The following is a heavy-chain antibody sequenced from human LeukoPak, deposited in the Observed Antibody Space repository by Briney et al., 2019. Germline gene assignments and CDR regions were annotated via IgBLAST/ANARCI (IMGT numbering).Heavy chain of an antibody. CDR2: INHRGSI. J-gene: IGHJ4*02. Sequence: SETLSLTCAVFGGSFSDYYWSWIRQPPGKGLEWIGEINHRGSINYNPSLRSRVTISVDMSKNQFSLQLSSVTAADTAIYYCARVPNSGSYYGVFDYWGQGTLVTVSS. V-gene: IGHV4-34*01. CDR1: GGSFSDYY. CDR3: ARVPNSGSYYGVFDY. D-gene: IGHD1-26*01.